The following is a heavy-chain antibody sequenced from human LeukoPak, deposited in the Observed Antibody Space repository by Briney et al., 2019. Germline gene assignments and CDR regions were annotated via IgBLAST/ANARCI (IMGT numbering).Heavy chain of an antibody. CDR3: TSNMITFGGVITDDY. CDR2: IRSKANSYAT. CDR1: GFTFSGSA. D-gene: IGHD3-16*02. Sequence: GGSLRLSCAASGFTFSGSAMHWVRQASGKGLEWVGRIRSKANSYATAYAASVKGRFTISRDDSKNTAYLQMNSLKTEDTAVYYCTSNMITFGGVITDDYWGQGTLVTVSS. J-gene: IGHJ4*02. V-gene: IGHV3-73*01.